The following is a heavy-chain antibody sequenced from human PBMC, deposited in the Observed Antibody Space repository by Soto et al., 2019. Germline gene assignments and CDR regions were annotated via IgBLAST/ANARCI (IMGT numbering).Heavy chain of an antibody. Sequence: GGSLRLACAASGFTFSSYGMHGVRQAPGKGLEWVAVISYDGSNKYYADSVKGRFTISRDNSKNTLYLQMNSLRAEDTAVYYCAKDQHDSSGPFDYWGQGTLVTVSS. D-gene: IGHD3-22*01. CDR2: ISYDGSNK. CDR1: GFTFSSYG. J-gene: IGHJ4*02. CDR3: AKDQHDSSGPFDY. V-gene: IGHV3-30*18.